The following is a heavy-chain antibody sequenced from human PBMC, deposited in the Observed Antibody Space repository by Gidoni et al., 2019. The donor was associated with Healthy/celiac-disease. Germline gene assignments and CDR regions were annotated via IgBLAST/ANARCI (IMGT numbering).Heavy chain of an antibody. D-gene: IGHD6-19*01. J-gene: IGHJ4*02. CDR2: IYSGGST. CDR1: GITVSRNY. Sequence: EVQLVESGGGLVQPGGSLRLSCAASGITVSRNYMSWVRQAPGKGLECVSVIYSGGSTYYADSVKGRFTISRYNSKNTLYLQMNSLRAEDTAVYYCARDHRFGAVAGTDYWGQGTLVTVSS. V-gene: IGHV3-66*02. CDR3: ARDHRFGAVAGTDY.